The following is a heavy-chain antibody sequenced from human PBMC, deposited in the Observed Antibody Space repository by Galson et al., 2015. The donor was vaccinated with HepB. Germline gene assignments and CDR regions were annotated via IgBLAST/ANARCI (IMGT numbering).Heavy chain of an antibody. CDR3: ARRLGPREGAFEI. Sequence: SVKVSCKASGGTFSTYAISWVRQAPGQGLEWMGGIIPIFGTANYAQKFQGRVTVTADESTSTAYMELSSLRSEDTAVYYCARRLGPREGAFEIWGQGTMVTVSS. J-gene: IGHJ3*02. D-gene: IGHD1-14*01. V-gene: IGHV1-69*13. CDR1: GGTFSTYA. CDR2: IIPIFGTA.